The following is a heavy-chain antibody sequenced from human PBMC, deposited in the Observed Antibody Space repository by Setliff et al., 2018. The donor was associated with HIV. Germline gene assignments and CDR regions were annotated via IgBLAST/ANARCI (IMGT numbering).Heavy chain of an antibody. J-gene: IGHJ3*02. CDR2: IYPGDSDT. CDR1: GYSFTSYW. D-gene: IGHD1-7*01. Sequence: GESLKISCKGSGYSFTSYWIGWVRQMPGKGLEWMGIIYPGDSDTRYSPSFQGQVTISADKSISTAYLQWSSLKASDTAMYYCASDRYNWNYVVAFDIWGQGTMVTVSS. V-gene: IGHV5-51*01. CDR3: ASDRYNWNYVVAFDI.